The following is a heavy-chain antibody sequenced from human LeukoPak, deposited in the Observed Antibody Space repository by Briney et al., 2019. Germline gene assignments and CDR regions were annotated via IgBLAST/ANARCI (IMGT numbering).Heavy chain of an antibody. Sequence: SETLSLTCTVSGGSISSYYWTWIRQSPGKRLEWIGYRYSSGSANCNPSLGSRVTISIDASKNQISLRLSSVTAADTAVYYCARGGGIGYNFYWGRGTLVTVSS. D-gene: IGHD5-24*01. V-gene: IGHV4-59*01. J-gene: IGHJ4*02. CDR2: RYSSGSA. CDR3: ARGGGIGYNFY. CDR1: GGSISSYY.